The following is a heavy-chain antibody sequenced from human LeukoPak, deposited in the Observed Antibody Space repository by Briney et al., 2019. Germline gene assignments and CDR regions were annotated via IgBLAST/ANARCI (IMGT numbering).Heavy chain of an antibody. Sequence: GASVKVSCKASGYTFTSYGISWVRQAPGQGLEWMGWMNPNSGNTGYAQKFQGRVTMTRNTSISTAYMELSSLRSEDTAVYYCARYNVDTGNFDYWGQGTLVTVSS. CDR1: GYTFTSYG. J-gene: IGHJ4*02. CDR2: MNPNSGNT. V-gene: IGHV1-8*02. CDR3: ARYNVDTGNFDY. D-gene: IGHD5-18*01.